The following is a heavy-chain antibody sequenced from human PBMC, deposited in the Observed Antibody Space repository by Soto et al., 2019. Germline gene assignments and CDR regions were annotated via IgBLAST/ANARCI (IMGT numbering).Heavy chain of an antibody. D-gene: IGHD3-22*01. CDR3: ARKDYYQVGMDV. V-gene: IGHV4-59*01. CDR2: IYYSGST. J-gene: IGHJ6*02. Sequence: PSETLSLTCTVSGGSISSYYWSWIRQPPGRGLEWIGYIYYSGSTNYNPSLKSRVTISVDTSKNQFSLKLSSVTAADTAVYYCARKDYYQVGMDVWGQGTTVPVSS. CDR1: GGSISSYY.